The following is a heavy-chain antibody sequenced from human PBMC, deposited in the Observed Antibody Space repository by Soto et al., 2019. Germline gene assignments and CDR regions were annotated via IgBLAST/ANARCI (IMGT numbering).Heavy chain of an antibody. J-gene: IGHJ2*01. CDR1: GGSISSGSYY. CDR2: IYYSGST. V-gene: IGHV4-39*01. CDR3: ARDSSGYFAHFDL. D-gene: IGHD3-22*01. Sequence: QLQLQESGPGLVKSSETLSLTCTVSGGSISSGSYYWGWIRQPPGKGLEWIGSIYYSGSTYYNPSLKSRVTISVDTSKNQFSLKLTSVTAADTVVYYCARDSSGYFAHFDLWGRGTLVTVSS.